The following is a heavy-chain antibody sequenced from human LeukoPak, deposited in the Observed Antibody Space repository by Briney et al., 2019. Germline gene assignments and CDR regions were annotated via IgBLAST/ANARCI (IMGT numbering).Heavy chain of an antibody. CDR3: ARRNPVPDAFDI. V-gene: IGHV3-23*01. CDR1: GFTFSSYA. CDR2: ISGGGGST. J-gene: IGHJ3*02. Sequence: GGSLRLSCAASGFTFSSYAMSWVRQAPGKGLEWVSAISGGGGSTYYADSVKGRFTISRDNSKNTLYLQMNSLRAEDTAVYYCARRNPVPDAFDIWGQGTMVTVSS.